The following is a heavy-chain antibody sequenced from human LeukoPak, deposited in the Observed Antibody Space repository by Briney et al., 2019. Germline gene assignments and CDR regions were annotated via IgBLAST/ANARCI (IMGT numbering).Heavy chain of an antibody. CDR3: ARGAAGDFDY. CDR2: MNPNSGNT. D-gene: IGHD6-13*01. CDR1: VYTFTGYY. J-gene: IGHJ4*02. V-gene: IGHV1-8*02. Sequence: GASVKVSCKASVYTFTGYYMHWVRQATGQGLEWMGWMNPNSGNTGYAQKFQGRVTMTRNTSISTAYMELSSLRSEDTAVYYCARGAAGDFDYWGQGTLVTVSS.